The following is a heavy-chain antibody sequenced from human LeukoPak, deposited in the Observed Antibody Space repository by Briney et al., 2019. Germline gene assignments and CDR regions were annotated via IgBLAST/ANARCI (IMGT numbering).Heavy chain of an antibody. J-gene: IGHJ3*02. D-gene: IGHD3-22*01. CDR2: IYTNGST. CDR3: ARGRNYYDSSGYYYESAFDI. Sequence: SEILSLTCTVSGGSISSYYWSWIRQPAGKGLEWVGRIYTNGSTNYNPSLKSRVTMSVDTSKNQFSLKLSSVTAADTAVYYCARGRNYYDSSGYYYESAFDIWGQGTMVTVSS. V-gene: IGHV4-4*07. CDR1: GGSISSYY.